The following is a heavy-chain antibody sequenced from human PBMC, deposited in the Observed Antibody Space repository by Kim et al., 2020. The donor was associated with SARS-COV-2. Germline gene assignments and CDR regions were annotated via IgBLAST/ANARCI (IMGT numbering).Heavy chain of an antibody. V-gene: IGHV3-23*01. CDR1: GFTFSSYA. J-gene: IGHJ6*02. CDR2: ISGSGGST. D-gene: IGHD6-19*01. Sequence: GGSLRLSCAASGFTFSSYAMSWVRQAPGKGLEWVSAISGSGGSTYYADSVKGRFTISRDNSKNTLYLQMNSLRAEDTAVYYCAKDMGGEAVAGTVSKAYYYYYYGMDVWCQGTTVTVSS. CDR3: AKDMGGEAVAGTVSKAYYYYYYGMDV.